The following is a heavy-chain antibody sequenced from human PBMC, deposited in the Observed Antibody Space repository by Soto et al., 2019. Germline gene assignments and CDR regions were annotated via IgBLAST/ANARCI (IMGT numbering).Heavy chain of an antibody. J-gene: IGHJ3*02. CDR2: IIPIFGTA. D-gene: IGHD3-22*01. CDR3: ARVDSHDSSGYSALDI. Sequence: QVQLVQSGAEVKKPGSSVKVSCKASGGTFSSYAISWVRQAPGQGLEWMGGIIPIFGTADYAQKFQGRVTITADKTKSTAYMELSSLISDDTAVYYCARVDSHDSSGYSALDIWGQGTMVTVSS. V-gene: IGHV1-69*06. CDR1: GGTFSSYA.